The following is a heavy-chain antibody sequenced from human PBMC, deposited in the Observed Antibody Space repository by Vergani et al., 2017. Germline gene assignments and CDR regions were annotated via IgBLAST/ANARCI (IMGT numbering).Heavy chain of an antibody. CDR1: GGSINSGDYY. J-gene: IGHJ4*02. D-gene: IGHD3-22*01. V-gene: IGHV4-30-4*08. CDR3: ARGRLNFDSSGYYYVDY. CDR2: IYYSGST. Sequence: QVQLHESGPGLVKPSQTLSLTCTVSGGSINSGDYYWSWIRQPPGKGLEWIGYIYYSGSTDYNPSLKSRLTMSIDTSKTHFSLKLTSVTAADTAVYYCARGRLNFDSSGYYYVDYWGQGTLVTVSS.